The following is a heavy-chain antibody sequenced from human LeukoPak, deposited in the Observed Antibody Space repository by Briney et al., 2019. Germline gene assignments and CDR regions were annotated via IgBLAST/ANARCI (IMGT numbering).Heavy chain of an antibody. D-gene: IGHD3-10*01. CDR3: ARDGPMTYDSGKRGKIDY. J-gene: IGHJ4*02. CDR2: INPSGGST. Sequence: ASVKVSCKASGYTFTSYYMHWVRQAPGQGLEWMGIINPSGGSTSYAQKFRGRVTMTRDTSTSTVYMELSSLRSEDTAVYYCARDGPMTYDSGKRGKIDYWGQGTLVTVSS. V-gene: IGHV1-46*01. CDR1: GYTFTSYY.